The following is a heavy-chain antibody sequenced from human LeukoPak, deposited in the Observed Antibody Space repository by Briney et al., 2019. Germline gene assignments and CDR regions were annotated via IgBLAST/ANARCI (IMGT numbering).Heavy chain of an antibody. D-gene: IGHD1-7*01. Sequence: GGSLRLSCAASGFTFSSYAMSWVRQAPGKGLEWVSAISGSGGSTYYADSVKGRFTISRDNSKKTLYLQMNSLRAEDTAVYYCAKQLLNYSPNNYFDPWGQGTLVTVSS. CDR3: AKQLLNYSPNNYFDP. J-gene: IGHJ5*02. CDR1: GFTFSSYA. CDR2: ISGSGGST. V-gene: IGHV3-23*01.